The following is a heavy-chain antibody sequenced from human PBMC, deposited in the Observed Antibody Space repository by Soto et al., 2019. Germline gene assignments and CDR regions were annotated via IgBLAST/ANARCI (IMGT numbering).Heavy chain of an antibody. CDR1: GGYFSGYY. V-gene: IGHV4-34*01. CDR3: ARLIAVADPFDY. D-gene: IGHD6-19*01. J-gene: IGHJ4*02. CDR2: INHSGST. Sequence: SETLSLTCAVYGGYFSGYYWSWLRQHPGKGREWIGEINHSGSTKYNPSLKSRATISVDTSKNQLSLKLSSVTAADTAVYYCARLIAVADPFDYWGQGTLVTVS.